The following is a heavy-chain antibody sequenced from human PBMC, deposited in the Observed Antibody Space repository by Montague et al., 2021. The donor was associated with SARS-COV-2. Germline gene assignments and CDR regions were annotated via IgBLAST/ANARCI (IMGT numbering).Heavy chain of an antibody. V-gene: IGHV4-34*01. CDR3: ARWDPQTLTLIGLRGKSASDY. J-gene: IGHJ4*02. Sequence: SETLSLTCAVYGGSFSGYYWTWIRQSPGKGLEWIAGINHSGTTNYNFNPSLRSRATISVDTSKSQFSLKLSSVTAADTGVYYYARWDPQTLTLIGLRGKSASDYWGQGTLVTVSS. CDR2: INHSGTT. D-gene: IGHD4-23*01. CDR1: GGSFSGYY.